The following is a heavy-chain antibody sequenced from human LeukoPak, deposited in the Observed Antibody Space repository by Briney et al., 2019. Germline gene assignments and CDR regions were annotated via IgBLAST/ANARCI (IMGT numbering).Heavy chain of an antibody. CDR1: GGSISSGSYY. Sequence: PSETLSLTCTVSGGSISSGSYYWSWIRQPAGKGLEWIGRIYTSGSTNYNPSLKSRVTISVDTSKNQFSLKLSSVTAADTAVYYCARDCLIVGARGPDAFDIWGQGTMVTVSS. J-gene: IGHJ3*02. V-gene: IGHV4-61*02. CDR3: ARDCLIVGARGPDAFDI. D-gene: IGHD1-26*01. CDR2: IYTSGST.